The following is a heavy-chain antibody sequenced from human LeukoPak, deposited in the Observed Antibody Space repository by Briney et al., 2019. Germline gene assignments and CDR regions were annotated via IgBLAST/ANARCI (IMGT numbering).Heavy chain of an antibody. V-gene: IGHV3-23*01. Sequence: PGGSLRLSCAASGFTFSSYAMSWVRQAPGKGLEWVSAISGSGGSTYYADSVKGRFTIFRDNSKNTLYLQMNSLRAEDTAVYYCAKDYCSSTSCYAYFDYWGQGTLVTVSS. CDR1: GFTFSSYA. D-gene: IGHD2-2*01. J-gene: IGHJ4*02. CDR3: AKDYCSSTSCYAYFDY. CDR2: ISGSGGST.